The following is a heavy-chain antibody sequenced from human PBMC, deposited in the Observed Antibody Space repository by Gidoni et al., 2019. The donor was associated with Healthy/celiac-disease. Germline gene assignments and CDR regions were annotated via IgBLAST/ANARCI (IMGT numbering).Heavy chain of an antibody. CDR2: INHSGST. D-gene: IGHD3-3*01. Sequence: QVQLQQWGAGLLKPSETLSLTCAVYGGSFSGYYWSWIRQPPGKGLEWIGEINHSGSTNYNPSLKSRVTISVDTSKNQFSLKLSSVTAADTAVYYCARGGGPFITIFGVVAFDYWGQGTLVTVSS. J-gene: IGHJ4*02. CDR3: ARGGGPFITIFGVVAFDY. CDR1: GGSFSGYY. V-gene: IGHV4-34*01.